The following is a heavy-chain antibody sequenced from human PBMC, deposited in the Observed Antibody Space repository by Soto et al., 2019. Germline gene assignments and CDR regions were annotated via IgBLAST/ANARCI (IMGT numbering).Heavy chain of an antibody. CDR3: ARKVGYYSGMDV. CDR1: GYTFTSYA. V-gene: IGHV1-3*01. J-gene: IGHJ6*02. Sequence: QVQLVQSGAEVKKPGASVKVSCKASGYTFTSYAMHWVRQAPGQRLEWMGWINAGNGNTKYSQKFQGRVTITRDTSASTAYMELSSLRSEDTAVYYCARKVGYYSGMDVWGQGTTVTVSS. CDR2: INAGNGNT.